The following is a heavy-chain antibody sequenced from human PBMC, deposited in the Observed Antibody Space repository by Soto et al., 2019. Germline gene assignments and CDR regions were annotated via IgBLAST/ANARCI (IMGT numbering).Heavy chain of an antibody. CDR1: ADTFNSYS. CDR2: ITPVFGTA. D-gene: IGHD4-17*01. V-gene: IGHV1-69*01. CDR3: ARSLEGTTVTNWFDP. Sequence: QVQLVQSGAEVKKPGSSVKVSCKASADTFNSYSLSWLRQAPGQRLEWMGGITPVFGTADYAQSFEDRLTLTADDSTSTVYMELSSLRSDDTAVYYCARSLEGTTVTNWFDPCGQGALVTVSS. J-gene: IGHJ5*02.